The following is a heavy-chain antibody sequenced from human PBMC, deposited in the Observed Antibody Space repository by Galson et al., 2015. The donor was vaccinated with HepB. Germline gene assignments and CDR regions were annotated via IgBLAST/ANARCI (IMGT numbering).Heavy chain of an antibody. CDR3: ARGAWRGSGGSHYGLDV. CDR2: IWYDGSNK. D-gene: IGHD2-15*01. V-gene: IGHV3-33*08. Sequence: SLRLSCAASGFTFSSYGMHWVRQAPGKGLEWVAVIWYDGSNKYYADSVKGRFTISRDNSKNTLYLQMGSLRAEDMAVYYCARGAWRGSGGSHYGLDVWGQGTPVTVSS. CDR1: GFTFSSYG. J-gene: IGHJ6*02.